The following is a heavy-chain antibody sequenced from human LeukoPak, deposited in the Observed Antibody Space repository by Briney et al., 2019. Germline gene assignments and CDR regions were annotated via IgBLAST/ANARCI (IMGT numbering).Heavy chain of an antibody. CDR1: GFTFSSYT. Sequence: GGSLRLSCAASGFTFSSYTMNWVRQAPGKGLEWVSSISRSTTYIYYADSVKGRFTISRDNAKNSLYLQMNSLRAEDAAVYYCARDLFTSYYDSSGYSAFDSWGQGTLVTVSS. D-gene: IGHD3-22*01. J-gene: IGHJ4*02. V-gene: IGHV3-21*01. CDR2: ISRSTTYI. CDR3: ARDLFTSYYDSSGYSAFDS.